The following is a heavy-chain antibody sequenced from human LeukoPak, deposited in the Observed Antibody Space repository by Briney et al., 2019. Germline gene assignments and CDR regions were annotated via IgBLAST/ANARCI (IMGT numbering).Heavy chain of an antibody. Sequence: PSETLSLTCAVYGGSFSGYYWSWIRQPPGKGLEWIGEINHSGSTYYNPSLKSRVTISLDTSKNQFSLKLNSVTAADTAVFYCARRYYFGPPSSWYFDLWGRAPWSLSPQ. D-gene: IGHD3-10*01. V-gene: IGHV4-34*01. CDR3: ARRYYFGPPSSWYFDL. CDR1: GGSFSGYY. CDR2: INHSGST. J-gene: IGHJ2*01.